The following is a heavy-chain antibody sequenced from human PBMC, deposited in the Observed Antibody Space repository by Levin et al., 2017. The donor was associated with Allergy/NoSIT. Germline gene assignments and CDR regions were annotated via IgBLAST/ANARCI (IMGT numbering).Heavy chain of an antibody. V-gene: IGHV3-23*01. CDR3: AKRDYDVVWGSPGGY. CDR2: ISSSGGST. J-gene: IGHJ4*02. D-gene: IGHD3-16*01. Sequence: GGSLRLSCAASGFPFSSSAMTWVRQAPGKGLKWVSGISSSGGSTSYAESVKGRLTISRDNSRNTLYLQMNSLRAEDTAIYYCAKRDYDVVWGSPGGYWGQGVLVTVSS. CDR1: GFPFSSSA.